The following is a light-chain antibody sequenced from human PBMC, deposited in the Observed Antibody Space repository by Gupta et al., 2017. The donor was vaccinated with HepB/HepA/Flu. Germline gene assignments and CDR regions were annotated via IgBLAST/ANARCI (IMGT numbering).Light chain of an antibody. Sequence: DIQMTQSPSSLSASVGDRVTITCRASQSISSYLNWYQQKPGKAPKLLISAASSLQSGVPSRFSGSGSGTDFTLTISRLQPEDFATYFCQQSDSTPLTFGGGTTVEIK. CDR3: QQSDSTPLT. CDR1: QSISSY. CDR2: AAS. J-gene: IGKJ4*01. V-gene: IGKV1-39*01.